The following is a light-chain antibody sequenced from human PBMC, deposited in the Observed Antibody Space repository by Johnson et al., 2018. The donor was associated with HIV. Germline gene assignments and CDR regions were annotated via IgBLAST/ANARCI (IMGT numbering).Light chain of an antibody. J-gene: IGLJ1*01. CDR2: ENT. CDR1: SSNIGNNY. V-gene: IGLV1-51*02. CDR3: VGWDSSLSGYV. Sequence: QSVLTQPPSVSAAPGQKVTISCSGSSSNIGNNYVSWYQQLPGTAPKLLIYENTERPSGIPDRFSGSKSGTSATLAITGLQTGDEADYYCVGWDSSLSGYVFGTGTTVTVL.